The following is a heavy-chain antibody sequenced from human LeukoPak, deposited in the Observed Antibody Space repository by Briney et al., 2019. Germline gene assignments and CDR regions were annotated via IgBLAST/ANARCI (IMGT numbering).Heavy chain of an antibody. Sequence: PGGSLRLSCAASGFTVSSNYMSWVRQAPGKGLEWVAFIRYDGSNKYYADSVKGRFTVSRDNSKNTLYLQMNSLRAEDTAVYYCAKDGTLGYCSSTSCHPLLWGQGTLVTVSS. CDR3: AKDGTLGYCSSTSCHPLL. CDR1: GFTVSSNY. V-gene: IGHV3-30*02. D-gene: IGHD2-2*01. CDR2: IRYDGSNK. J-gene: IGHJ4*02.